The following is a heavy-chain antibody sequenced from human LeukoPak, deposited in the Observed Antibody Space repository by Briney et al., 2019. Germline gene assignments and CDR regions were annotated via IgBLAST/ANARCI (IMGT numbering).Heavy chain of an antibody. J-gene: IGHJ3*02. CDR3: ARDYYDRRGEAVDI. D-gene: IGHD3-22*01. CDR2: IYYSGKT. V-gene: IGHV4-59*11. Sequence: SETLSLTCPVAGGSISSHYWSWIRQPPGKGLEWIGSIYYSGKTNYNPALKSRLPISVDTSKNQCSLRLTSVTAADTAMYYCARDYYDRRGEAVDIWGQGTMVTVSS. CDR1: GGSISSHY.